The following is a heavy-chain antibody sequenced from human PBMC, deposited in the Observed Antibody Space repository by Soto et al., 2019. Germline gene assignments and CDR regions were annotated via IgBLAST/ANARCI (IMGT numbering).Heavy chain of an antibody. CDR2: ISYDGTNK. CDR3: AKDLQSYGDYDYYCYGMDV. V-gene: IGHV3-30*18. J-gene: IGHJ6*02. CDR1: GFTFSTYG. Sequence: QVQLVESGGGEVQPGRSLTLSCAASGFTFSTYGMHWVRQTPGKGLEWVAVISYDGTNKFYSDSVKGRFTISRDNFKNTLTLQMNSLRADDTAVYSCAKDLQSYGDYDYYCYGMDVWGLGTRFTVSS. D-gene: IGHD4-17*01.